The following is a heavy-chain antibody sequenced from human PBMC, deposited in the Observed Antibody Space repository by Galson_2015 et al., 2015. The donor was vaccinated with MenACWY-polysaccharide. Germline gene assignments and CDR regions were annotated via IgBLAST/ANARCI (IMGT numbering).Heavy chain of an antibody. Sequence: SVQASCKASGYTFKNSYLYWVRQAPGEERVWLGWIIPFNGNVKCAQKFQDRVTITRDRSMNTAYMEVSSLRSEDTAMYYCALGECGCDCYFDYWGQGTLVTVSS. V-gene: IGHV1-45*02. CDR1: GYTFKNSY. D-gene: IGHD2-21*02. J-gene: IGHJ4*02. CDR3: ALGECGCDCYFDY. CDR2: IIPFNGNV.